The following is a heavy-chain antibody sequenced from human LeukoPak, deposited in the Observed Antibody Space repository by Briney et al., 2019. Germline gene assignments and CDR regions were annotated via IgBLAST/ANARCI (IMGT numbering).Heavy chain of an antibody. V-gene: IGHV3-23*01. J-gene: IGHJ4*02. CDR1: GFTFSSYA. CDR2: ISDSGGST. Sequence: SGGSLRLSCAASGFTFSSYAMNWVRQAPGKGLEWVSGISDSGGSTYYADSVKGRFTISRDNSKNTLYLQMNSLGAEDTAVYYCAKGIATAAISDYWGQGTLVTVSS. D-gene: IGHD6-13*01. CDR3: AKGIATAAISDY.